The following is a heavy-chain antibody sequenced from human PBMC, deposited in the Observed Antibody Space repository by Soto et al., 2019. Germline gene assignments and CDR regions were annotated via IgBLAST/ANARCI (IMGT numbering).Heavy chain of an antibody. CDR2: MNSDGSST. J-gene: IGHJ3*02. V-gene: IGHV3-74*01. CDR1: GFTFVNYA. D-gene: IGHD3-22*01. CDR3: ARVSYYDSSGYYPQASNAFAI. Sequence: SGFTFVNYAISWVRQAPVKGPELVSGMNSDGSSTSCADSVKCRFTISRDNAKNTLYLQMNSLRAEDTAVYYCARVSYYDSSGYYPQASNAFAIWGQGTMVTVS.